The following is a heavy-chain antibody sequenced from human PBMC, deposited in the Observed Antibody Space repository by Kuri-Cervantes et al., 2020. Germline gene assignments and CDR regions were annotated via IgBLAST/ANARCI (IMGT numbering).Heavy chain of an antibody. CDR2: IYYNGST. D-gene: IGHD1-7*01. CDR1: GGSFSGYY. J-gene: IGHJ5*02. Sequence: GSLRLSCAVYGGSFSGYYWSWIRQPPGKGLEWIGCIYYNGSTNYNPSLKSRVTMSIDTSKNHFSLRLTSLTAADTAVYYCARVLGGTTSFWFDPWGQGTLVTVSS. CDR3: ARVLGGTTSFWFDP. V-gene: IGHV4-59*01.